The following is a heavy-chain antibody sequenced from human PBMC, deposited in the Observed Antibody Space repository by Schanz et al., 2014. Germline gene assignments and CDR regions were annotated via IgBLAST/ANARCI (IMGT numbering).Heavy chain of an antibody. CDR3: AREPLSGYNWFDP. CDR2: VFPNGIT. V-gene: IGHV4-61*02. D-gene: IGHD6-25*01. CDR1: GGSIRSGTYY. Sequence: QVQLQESGPGLVKPSQTLSLTCTVSGGSIRSGTYYWSWIRQPAGKALEWVGRVFPNGITNYNPSLKSLVTISRDSSKNQFSLPLTSLTAADTAVYYCAREPLSGYNWFDPWGQGSLVTVSS. J-gene: IGHJ5*02.